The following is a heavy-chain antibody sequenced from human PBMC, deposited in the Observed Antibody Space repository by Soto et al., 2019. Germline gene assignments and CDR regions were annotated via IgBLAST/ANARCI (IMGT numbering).Heavy chain of an antibody. J-gene: IGHJ6*03. V-gene: IGHV3-48*01. CDR1: GFTFSSYS. CDR2: ISSSSSTI. D-gene: IGHD4-17*01. Sequence: GGSLRLSCAASGFTFSSYSMNWVRQAPGKGLEWVSYISSSSSTIYYADSVKGRFTISRDNAKNSLYLQMNSLRAEDTAVYYCARDINDYGDRNYYYYMDVWGKGTTVTVSS. CDR3: ARDINDYGDRNYYYYMDV.